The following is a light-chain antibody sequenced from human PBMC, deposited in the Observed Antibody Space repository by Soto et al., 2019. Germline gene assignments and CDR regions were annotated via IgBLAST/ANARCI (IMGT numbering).Light chain of an antibody. CDR2: GNT. V-gene: IGLV1-40*01. Sequence: QSALTQPPSVSGAPGQRVTISCTGSSSNIGAGFDVHWYRQLPGTAPKLLIYGNTNRPSGVPDRFSGSKSGTSASLAISGLQAEDEAVYYCQSYDSSLSTSGVFGGGTKVTVL. CDR3: QSYDSSLSTSGV. J-gene: IGLJ2*01. CDR1: SSNIGAGFD.